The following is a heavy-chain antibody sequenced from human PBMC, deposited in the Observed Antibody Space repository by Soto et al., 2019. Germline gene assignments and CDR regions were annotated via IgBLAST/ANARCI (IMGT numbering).Heavy chain of an antibody. D-gene: IGHD3-22*01. J-gene: IGHJ5*02. Sequence: GGSLRLSCAASGFVFSSYAMTWVRQAPGKGLEWVSGISGSGGITYYADSVKGRFTISRDNSKNTLYLQMNGLRADDTAVYYCAKSFSSGRGYYVGHWGQGSLVTVSS. CDR2: ISGSGGIT. CDR1: GFVFSSYA. CDR3: AKSFSSGRGYYVGH. V-gene: IGHV3-23*01.